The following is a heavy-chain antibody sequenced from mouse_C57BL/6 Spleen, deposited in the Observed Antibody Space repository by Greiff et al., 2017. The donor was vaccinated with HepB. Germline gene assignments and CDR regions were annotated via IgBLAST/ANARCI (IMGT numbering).Heavy chain of an antibody. CDR3: ARGCYYYGSSSPWFAY. D-gene: IGHD1-1*01. CDR1: GFTFSDYG. J-gene: IGHJ3*01. Sequence: DVMLVESGGGLVKPGGSLKLSCAASGFTFSDYGMHWVRQAPEKGLEWVAYISSGSITIYYADTVKGRFTISRDNAKNTLFLQMTSLRSEYTARYYCARGCYYYGSSSPWFAYWGQGTLVTVSA. CDR2: ISSGSITI. V-gene: IGHV5-17*01.